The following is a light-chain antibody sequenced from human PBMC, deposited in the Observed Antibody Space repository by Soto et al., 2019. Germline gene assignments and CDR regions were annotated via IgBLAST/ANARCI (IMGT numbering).Light chain of an antibody. CDR3: SSYTSSSTWV. V-gene: IGLV2-14*01. J-gene: IGLJ3*02. CDR2: EVS. Sequence: QSVLTQPASVSGSPGQSITISCTGTSSDIGGYNYVSWYQQHPGKAPKLMIYEVSDRPSGVSSRFSASTSGNTASLTISGLQTEDEADYYCSSYTSSSTWVFGVGTKLTVL. CDR1: SSDIGGYNY.